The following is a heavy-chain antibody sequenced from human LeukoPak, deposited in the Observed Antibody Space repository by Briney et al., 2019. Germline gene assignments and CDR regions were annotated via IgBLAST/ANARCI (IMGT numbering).Heavy chain of an antibody. CDR2: LFISGAA. Sequence: SETLSLTCNVSGGSISSYSWSWIRQPAGKGLEWIGRLFISGAANYNPSLKSRVTVSIDTSKSHFSLRLTSVTAADTAVYYCARERGSVESQFYFDYWGREPWSPSPQ. CDR3: ARERGSVESQFYFDY. D-gene: IGHD2-21*01. V-gene: IGHV4-4*07. CDR1: GGSISSYS. J-gene: IGHJ4*02.